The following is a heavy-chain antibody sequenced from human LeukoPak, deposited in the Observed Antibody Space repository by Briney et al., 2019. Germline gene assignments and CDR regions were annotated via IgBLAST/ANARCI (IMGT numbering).Heavy chain of an antibody. J-gene: IGHJ6*03. CDR1: GFTFDDYT. CDR2: ITWDGAGT. V-gene: IGHV3-43*01. D-gene: IGHD3-3*01. CDR3: AKDAESGYYYYYMDV. Sequence: GGSLRLSCAASGFTFDDYTMHWVRQAPGRGLEWVSLITWDGAGTFYADSVKGRFTISRDNSKNSLYLQMNSLKTEDTALYYCAKDAESGYYYYYMDVWGKGTTVTVSS.